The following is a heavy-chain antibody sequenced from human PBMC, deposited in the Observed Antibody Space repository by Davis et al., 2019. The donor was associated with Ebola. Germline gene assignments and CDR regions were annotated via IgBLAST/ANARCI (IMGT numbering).Heavy chain of an antibody. D-gene: IGHD3-9*01. CDR2: INHSGST. V-gene: IGHV4-34*01. CDR1: GGSFSGYY. J-gene: IGHJ6*02. CDR3: ARGVYDILTGYLDV. Sequence: SETLSLTCAVYGGSFSGYYWSWIRQPPEKGLEWIGEINHSGSTNYNPSLKSRVTISVDTSKNQFSLKLSSVTAADTAVYYCARGVYDILTGYLDVWGQGNTVTVSS.